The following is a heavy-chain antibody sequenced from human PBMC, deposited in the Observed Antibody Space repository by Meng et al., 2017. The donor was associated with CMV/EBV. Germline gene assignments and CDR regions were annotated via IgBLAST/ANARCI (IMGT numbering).Heavy chain of an antibody. CDR1: GGTFSSYA. V-gene: IGHV1-69*10. D-gene: IGHD3-10*01. CDR3: ASINLPHYYYYGMDV. Sequence: SVKVSCKASGGTFSSYAISWVRQAPGQGLEWMGGIIPILGIANYAQKFQGRVTITADKSTSTAYMELSSLRSEDTAVYYCASINLPHYYYYGMDVWGQGTTVTVSS. J-gene: IGHJ6*02. CDR2: IIPILGIA.